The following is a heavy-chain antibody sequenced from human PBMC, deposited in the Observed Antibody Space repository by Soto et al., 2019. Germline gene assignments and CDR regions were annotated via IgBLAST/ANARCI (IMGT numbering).Heavy chain of an antibody. D-gene: IGHD6-19*01. CDR2: VSHRGTA. CDR1: GDSIDSTDYS. J-gene: IGHJ4*02. Sequence: NPSETLSLTCAVSGDSIDSTDYSLTWIRQPPGKGLEWIGYVSHRGTAYSIPSLKGRLTLSMDSSQTQFSLKLTSVTAADSAVYYCARIHWSQSSLDYWGRGILVTVSS. V-gene: IGHV4-30-2*01. CDR3: ARIHWSQSSLDY.